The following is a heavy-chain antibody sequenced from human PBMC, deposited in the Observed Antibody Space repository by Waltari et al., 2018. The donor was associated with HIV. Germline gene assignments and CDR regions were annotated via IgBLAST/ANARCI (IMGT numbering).Heavy chain of an antibody. Sequence: EVQLLESGGTLVRPGGSLRLSCTVYGFTLNNYALNWVRQAPGNGLEWGGWISGSGDSTDYAASAKGRFTISRDNSKKTLYLQMRGLRVDDTASYYCAVQDGFFDFWGRGTVVSVAS. CDR1: GFTLNNYA. D-gene: IGHD3-3*01. CDR2: ISGSGDST. V-gene: IGHV3-23*01. J-gene: IGHJ4*02. CDR3: AVQDGFFDF.